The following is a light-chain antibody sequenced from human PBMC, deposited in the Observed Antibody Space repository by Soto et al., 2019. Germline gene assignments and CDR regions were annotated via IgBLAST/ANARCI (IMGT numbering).Light chain of an antibody. J-gene: IGLJ3*02. V-gene: IGLV2-23*02. CDR2: EVT. Sequence: QSVLTQPASVSGSPGQSITISCTGTSSDVGNYNLVSWFQQHPGKAPKLMISEVTKRPSGVSSRFSGSKSGNTASLTISGLQAEDEADYYCCSYAGSATLVFGGGTQLTVL. CDR1: SSDVGNYNL. CDR3: CSYAGSATLV.